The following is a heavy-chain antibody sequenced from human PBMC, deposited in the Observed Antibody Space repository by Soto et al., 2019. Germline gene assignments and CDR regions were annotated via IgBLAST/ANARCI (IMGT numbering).Heavy chain of an antibody. CDR3: ARVLGSPDYDFWSGYYFDY. V-gene: IGHV4-30-4*01. Sequence: SETLSLTCTVSGGSISSGDYYWSWIRQPPGKGLEWIGYIYYSRSTYYNPSLKSRVTISVDTSKNQFSLKLSSVTAADTAVYYCARVLGSPDYDFWSGYYFDYWGQGTLVTVSS. D-gene: IGHD3-3*01. CDR1: GGSISSGDYY. CDR2: IYYSRST. J-gene: IGHJ4*02.